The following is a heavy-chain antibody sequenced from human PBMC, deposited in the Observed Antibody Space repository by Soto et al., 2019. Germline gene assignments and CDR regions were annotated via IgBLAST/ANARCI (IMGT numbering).Heavy chain of an antibody. CDR2: IYYSGST. D-gene: IGHD3-16*01. J-gene: IGHJ4*02. CDR1: GGSISSFY. CDR3: ARERGTVGDFDY. Sequence: QVQLQESGPGLVKPSETLSLTCSVSGGSISSFYWSWIRQPPGKGLVWIGNIYYSGSTNYNPSLKSRVTLSVDTSKNQFSLKLSSVTAADTAVYYCARERGTVGDFDYWGQGTLVTVSS. V-gene: IGHV4-59*01.